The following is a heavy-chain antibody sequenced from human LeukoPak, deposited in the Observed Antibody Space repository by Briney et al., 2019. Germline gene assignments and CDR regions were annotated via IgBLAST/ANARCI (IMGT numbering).Heavy chain of an antibody. Sequence: PSETLSLTCTVSGGSISSSSYYWGWIRQPPGKGLEWIGSIYYSGSTYYNPSLKSRVTISVDTSKNQFSLKLSSVTAADTAVYYCARQRIAAAGGLSCGQGTLVTVSS. CDR1: GGSISSSSYY. CDR2: IYYSGST. V-gene: IGHV4-39*01. D-gene: IGHD6-13*01. CDR3: ARQRIAAAGGLS. J-gene: IGHJ5*02.